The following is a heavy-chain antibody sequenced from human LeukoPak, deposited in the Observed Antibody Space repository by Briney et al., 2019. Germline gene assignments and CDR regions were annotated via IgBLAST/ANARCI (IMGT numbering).Heavy chain of an antibody. CDR2: IYYSGST. V-gene: IGHV4-31*03. D-gene: IGHD3/OR15-3a*01. CDR1: GGSISSGGYY. Sequence: PSETLSLTCTVSGGSISSGGYYWSWIRQHPGKGLEWIGYIYYSGSTYYNPSLKSRVTISVDTSKNQFSLKLSSVTAANTAVYYCARSTGAFSDWNYDEYWGQGTLVTVSS. J-gene: IGHJ4*02. CDR3: ARSTGAFSDWNYDEY.